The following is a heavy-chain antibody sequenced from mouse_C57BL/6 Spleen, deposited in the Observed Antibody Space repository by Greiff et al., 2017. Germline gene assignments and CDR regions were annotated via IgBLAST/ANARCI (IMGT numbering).Heavy chain of an antibody. CDR2: IDPSDSET. V-gene: IGHV1-52*01. D-gene: IGHD2-5*01. CDR1: GYTFTSYW. J-gene: IGHJ3*01. CDR3: VFYYSNYEGFAY. Sequence: QVQLQQPGAELVRPGSSVKLSCKASGYTFTSYWMHWVKQRPIQGLEWIGNIDPSDSETHYNQKFKDKATLTVDKSSSTAYMQLSSLTSEDSAVYYCVFYYSNYEGFAYWGQGTLVTVSA.